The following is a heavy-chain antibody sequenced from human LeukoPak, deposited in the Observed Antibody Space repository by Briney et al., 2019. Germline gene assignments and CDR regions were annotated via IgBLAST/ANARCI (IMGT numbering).Heavy chain of an antibody. V-gene: IGHV1-8*01. CDR2: MNPNSGNT. CDR3: ARGGRGYSYGLLRVFDY. J-gene: IGHJ4*02. D-gene: IGHD5-18*01. CDR1: GYTFTSYD. Sequence: GASVKVSCKASGYTFTSYDINWVRQATGPGLEWMGWMNPNSGNTGYAQKFQGRVTMTRNTSISTAYMELSNLRSGDTAVYYCARGGRGYSYGLLRVFDYWGQGTLVTVSS.